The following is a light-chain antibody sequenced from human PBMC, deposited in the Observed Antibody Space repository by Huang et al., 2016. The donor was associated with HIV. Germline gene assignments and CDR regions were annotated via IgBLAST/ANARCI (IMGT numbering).Light chain of an antibody. V-gene: IGKV3-15*01. CDR3: QQYSDWPPLT. CDR2: GAS. Sequence: EIVMTQSPGTLSVSPGEGATLSCRASQSVGRNLAWYQQKPGQAPRLLIYGASTRATGIPARVSGSGAGTEFTLTISSLQSEDFAVYYCQQYSDWPPLTFGGGTKVEIK. J-gene: IGKJ4*01. CDR1: QSVGRN.